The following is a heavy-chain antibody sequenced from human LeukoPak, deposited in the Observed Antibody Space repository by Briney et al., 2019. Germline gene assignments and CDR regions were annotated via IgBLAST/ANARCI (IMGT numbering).Heavy chain of an antibody. V-gene: IGHV1-2*06. CDR1: GYTFTGYY. CDR2: INANSGGT. Sequence: AASVKVCCKASGYTFTGYYMHWGRQAPVHWIERMGRINANSGGTDCAQKFQGRVTMTRDTSISTAYMELSRLRSDDTAVYYCARAVGYMIATFWGQGTLVTVSS. CDR3: ARAVGYMIATF. J-gene: IGHJ4*02. D-gene: IGHD3-22*01.